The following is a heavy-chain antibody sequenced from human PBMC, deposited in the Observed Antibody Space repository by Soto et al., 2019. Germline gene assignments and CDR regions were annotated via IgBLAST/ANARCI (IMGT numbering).Heavy chain of an antibody. Sequence: PSETLSLTCSVSGDYIHVGGYYWTWIRQRPGKGLEWMGYIYYTGKTYYNPSLESRLTMSVDRSKNQFSLRLTSVTAADTAVYFCGRDLTSNANCIDPWGQGTLVTGSS. CDR3: GRDLTSNANCIDP. CDR1: GDYIHVGGYY. J-gene: IGHJ5*02. V-gene: IGHV4-30-4*01. CDR2: IYYTGKT. D-gene: IGHD2-2*01.